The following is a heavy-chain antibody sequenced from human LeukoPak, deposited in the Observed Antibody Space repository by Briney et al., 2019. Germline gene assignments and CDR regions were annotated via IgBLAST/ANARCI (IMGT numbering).Heavy chain of an antibody. Sequence: ASVKVSCKASGYTFTGYYIHWVRQAPGQGLEWMGWINPNSGDTNYAQKFQGRVTMTRDTSISTAYMELSSLRSDDTAVYYCARGLAVAGTGYWGRGTLVTVSS. CDR1: GYTFTGYY. D-gene: IGHD6-19*01. V-gene: IGHV1-2*02. J-gene: IGHJ4*02. CDR3: ARGLAVAGTGY. CDR2: INPNSGDT.